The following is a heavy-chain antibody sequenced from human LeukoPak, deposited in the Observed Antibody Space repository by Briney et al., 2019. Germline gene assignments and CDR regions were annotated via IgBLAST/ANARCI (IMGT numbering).Heavy chain of an antibody. D-gene: IGHD2-21*01. CDR1: GYTFTDYY. J-gene: IGHJ4*02. Sequence: ASVKVSCKASGYTFTDYYIHWVRQAPGRGPEYVGVFYPSAGTSHSPQRFRGRVTLTSDTSASTVYVEVGSLKSEDTAIYYCVRELRGGYFGFWGQGTLVTVSS. CDR3: VRELRGGYFGF. CDR2: FYPSAGTS. V-gene: IGHV1-46*03.